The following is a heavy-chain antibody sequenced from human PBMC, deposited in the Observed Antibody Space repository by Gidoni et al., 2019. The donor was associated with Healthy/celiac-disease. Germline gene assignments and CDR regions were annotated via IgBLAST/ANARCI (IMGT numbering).Heavy chain of an antibody. CDR2: ISSSSSYI. CDR3: ASRPEEYSGCLMWGCYYYYYGMDV. CDR1: GFTFSSYS. Sequence: EVQLVESGGGLVKPGGSLRLSCAASGFTFSSYSMNWVRQAPGKGLEWVSSISSSSSYIYYADSVKGRFTISRDNAKNSLYLQMNSLRAEDTAVYYCASRPEEYSGCLMWGCYYYYYGMDVWGQGTTVTVSS. V-gene: IGHV3-21*01. D-gene: IGHD5-12*01. J-gene: IGHJ6*02.